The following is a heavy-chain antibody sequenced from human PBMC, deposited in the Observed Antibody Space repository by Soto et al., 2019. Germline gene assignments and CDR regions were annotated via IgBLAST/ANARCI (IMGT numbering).Heavy chain of an antibody. D-gene: IGHD2-15*01. J-gene: IGHJ3*02. Sequence: QVQLQEWGAGLLKPSETLSLTCSVYGGSVSGYFWSWIRQPPGRGLEWLGQIYYSGSTSYKPSLQSRLSISVDTSKSQLSLKMTSVTAADTAVYYCARHSGRALDIWGQGKMVTVSS. V-gene: IGHV4-34*01. CDR3: ARHSGRALDI. CDR2: IYYSGST. CDR1: GGSVSGYF.